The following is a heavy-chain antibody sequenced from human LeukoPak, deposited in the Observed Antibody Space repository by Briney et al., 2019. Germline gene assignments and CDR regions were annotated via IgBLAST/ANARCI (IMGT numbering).Heavy chain of an antibody. J-gene: IGHJ4*02. D-gene: IGHD2-21*01. V-gene: IGHV1-69*05. CDR1: GGTFSSYA. Sequence: GSSVTVSCKASGGTFSSYAISWVRQAPGQGLEWMGGIIPIFGTANYAQKFQGRVTITTDESTSTAYMELSSLRSEDTAVYYCARETIPYCGGDCYVPFSLRPGVFDYWGQGTLVTVSS. CDR3: ARETIPYCGGDCYVPFSLRPGVFDY. CDR2: IIPIFGTA.